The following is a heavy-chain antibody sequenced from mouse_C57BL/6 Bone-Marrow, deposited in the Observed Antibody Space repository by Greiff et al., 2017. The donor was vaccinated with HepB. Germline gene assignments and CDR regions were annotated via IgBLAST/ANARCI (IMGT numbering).Heavy chain of an antibody. CDR2: ISSGSSTI. D-gene: IGHD2-10*02. Sequence: EVKLVESGGGLVKPGGSLKLSCAASGFTFSDYGMHWVRQAPEKGLEWVAYISSGSSTIYYADTVKGRFTISRDNAKNTLFLQMTSLRSEDTAMYYGARGYGNYPVAYWGQGTLVTVSS. CDR3: ARGYGNYPVAY. V-gene: IGHV5-17*01. CDR1: GFTFSDYG. J-gene: IGHJ3*01.